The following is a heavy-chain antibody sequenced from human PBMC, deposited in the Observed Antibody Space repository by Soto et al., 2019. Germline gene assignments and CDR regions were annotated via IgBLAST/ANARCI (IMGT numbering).Heavy chain of an antibody. J-gene: IGHJ4*02. CDR2: INHSGST. CDR3: ARTSYGRRWDY. CDR1: GGSISSSSYY. V-gene: IGHV4-39*07. Sequence: SETLSLTCTVSGGSISSSSYYWSWIRQPPGKGLEWIGEINHSGSTNYNPSLKSRVTISVDTSKNQFSLKLSSVTAADTAVYYCARTSYGRRWDYWGQGTLVTVSS. D-gene: IGHD5-18*01.